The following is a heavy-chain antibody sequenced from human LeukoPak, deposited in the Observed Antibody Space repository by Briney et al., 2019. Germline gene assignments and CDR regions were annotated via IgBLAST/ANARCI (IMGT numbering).Heavy chain of an antibody. V-gene: IGHV3-66*04. CDR3: AGLPSY. J-gene: IGHJ4*02. Sequence: PGGSLRLSCAASGFTCSDYAMNWVRQAPGKGLEWVSVIYSGGSTYYADFVKGRFTISRDNSKNTLYLQMNSLRAEDTAVYYCAGLPSYWGQGTLVTVSS. D-gene: IGHD3-10*01. CDR1: GFTCSDYA. CDR2: IYSGGST.